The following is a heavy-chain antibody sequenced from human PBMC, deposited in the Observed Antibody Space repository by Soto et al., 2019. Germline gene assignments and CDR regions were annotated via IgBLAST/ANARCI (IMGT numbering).Heavy chain of an antibody. D-gene: IGHD3-9*01. J-gene: IGHJ4*02. V-gene: IGHV3-74*01. CDR3: ARDLGKYDRYYFDY. CDR1: GFIFSDYW. Sequence: LRLSCAASGFIFSDYWMYWVRQAPGKGLVWVSRIKSDGGRISYADSVKGRFTISRDNAKNTLYLQMNYLRVEDTALYYCARDLGKYDRYYFDYWGQGTLVTVSS. CDR2: IKSDGGRI.